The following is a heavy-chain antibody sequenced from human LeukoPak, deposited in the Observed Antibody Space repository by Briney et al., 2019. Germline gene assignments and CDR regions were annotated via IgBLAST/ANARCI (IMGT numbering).Heavy chain of an antibody. CDR3: ARELGVVIAFDY. Sequence: PGGSLRLSCAASGFTFSSYSMNWVRQAPGKGLEWVSSISSSSSYIYYADSVKGRFTISRDNAKNSLYLQMNSLRAEDTAVYYCARELGVVIAFDYWGQGTLVTVSS. J-gene: IGHJ4*02. CDR1: GFTFSSYS. CDR2: ISSSSSYI. D-gene: IGHD3-3*01. V-gene: IGHV3-21*01.